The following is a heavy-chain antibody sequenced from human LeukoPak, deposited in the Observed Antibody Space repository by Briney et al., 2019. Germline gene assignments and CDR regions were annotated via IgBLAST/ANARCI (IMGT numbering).Heavy chain of an antibody. D-gene: IGHD2-2*01. V-gene: IGHV1-46*01. CDR1: GYTFTSYY. CDR2: INPSGGST. Sequence: ASVKVSCKASGYTFTSYYMHWVRQAPGQGLEWMGIINPSGGSTSYAQKFRGRVTMTRDTSTSTVYMELSSLRSEDTAVYYCARGRGYQLLGGTFDYWGQGTLVTVSS. CDR3: ARGRGYQLLGGTFDY. J-gene: IGHJ4*02.